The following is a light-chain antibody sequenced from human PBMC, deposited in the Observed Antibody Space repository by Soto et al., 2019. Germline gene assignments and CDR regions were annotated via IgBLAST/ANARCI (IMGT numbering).Light chain of an antibody. Sequence: QTVVTQEPSLTVSPGGTVTLTCGSSTGAVTSGHYPYWFQQKPGQGPRKLMYDISVKLSWTPARFSGSLLGGKAALTLSGAQPEDEAEYYCLLFYSGLRIFGGGTKLTVL. CDR2: DIS. V-gene: IGLV7-46*01. CDR3: LLFYSGLRI. CDR1: TGAVTSGHY. J-gene: IGLJ2*01.